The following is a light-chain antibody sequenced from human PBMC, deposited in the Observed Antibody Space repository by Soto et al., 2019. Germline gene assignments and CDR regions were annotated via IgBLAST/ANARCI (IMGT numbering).Light chain of an antibody. CDR2: DVT. J-gene: IGLJ1*01. CDR1: SSDVGGYNF. CDR3: CSYAGSYTSLYV. Sequence: QSVLTQPRSVSGSPGQSVTISCTGTSSDVGGYNFVSWYRQHPGKAPKLMNYDVTKRPSGVPDRFSGSKSANTASLPISGLQAVDEADYYCCSYAGSYTSLYVFGTGTKLTVL. V-gene: IGLV2-11*01.